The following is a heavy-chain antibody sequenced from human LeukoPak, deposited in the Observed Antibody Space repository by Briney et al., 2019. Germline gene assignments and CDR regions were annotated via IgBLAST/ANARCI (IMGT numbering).Heavy chain of an antibody. CDR1: GFIFSSYW. Sequence: QTGGSLRLSCAASGFIFSSYWMTWVRQAPGKAPEWVANIRHDGREKYYVGSVKGRFIISRDNAKNSLYLQVNSLRLEDTAIYYCAWGMDVWGQGTTVTVSS. CDR3: AWGMDV. CDR2: IRHDGREK. V-gene: IGHV3-7*04. J-gene: IGHJ6*02.